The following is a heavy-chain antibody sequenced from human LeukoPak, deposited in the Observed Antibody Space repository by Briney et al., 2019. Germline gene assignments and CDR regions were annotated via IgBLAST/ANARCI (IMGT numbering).Heavy chain of an antibody. CDR2: IWADGSDK. V-gene: IGHV3-33*01. CDR1: GFTFNDYG. J-gene: IGHJ4*02. CDR3: AREWWDYYFDF. D-gene: IGHD1-26*01. Sequence: GGSLRLACVACGFTFNDYGMHWVRQAPGKGLEWGGVIWADGSDKYYGDSVKCRFSISRDNSKNTLYLQMNSLRAEDTAVYYCAREWWDYYFDFWGQGILVTVSS.